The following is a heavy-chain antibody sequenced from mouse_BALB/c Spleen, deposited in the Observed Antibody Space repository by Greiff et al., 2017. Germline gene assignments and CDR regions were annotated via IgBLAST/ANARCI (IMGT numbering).Heavy chain of an antibody. CDR3: ARKYYGLYYFDY. CDR1: GFTFSSYA. Sequence: EVKLMESGGGLVKPGGSLKLSCAASGFTFSSYAMSWVRQSPEKRLEWVAEISSGGSYTYYPDTVTGRFTISRDNAKNTLYLEMSSLRSEDTAMYYCARKYYGLYYFDYWGQGTTLTVSS. V-gene: IGHV5-9-4*01. D-gene: IGHD1-1*01. J-gene: IGHJ2*01. CDR2: ISSGGSYT.